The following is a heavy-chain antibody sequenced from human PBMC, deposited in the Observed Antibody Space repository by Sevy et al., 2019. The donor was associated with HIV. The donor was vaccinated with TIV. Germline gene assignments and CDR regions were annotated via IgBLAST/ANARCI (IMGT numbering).Heavy chain of an antibody. Sequence: QLGSPLRLSCAASAFTFSRYWMGWVRQAPGKGLEWVANIKQDGSQKYYVDSVKGRFTISRDNAKNSLYLQMNSLRAEDTAVYYCARDSGNYYFNYWGQGALVTVSS. D-gene: IGHD1-26*01. V-gene: IGHV3-7*01. CDR1: AFTFSRYW. J-gene: IGHJ4*02. CDR2: IKQDGSQK. CDR3: ARDSGNYYFNY.